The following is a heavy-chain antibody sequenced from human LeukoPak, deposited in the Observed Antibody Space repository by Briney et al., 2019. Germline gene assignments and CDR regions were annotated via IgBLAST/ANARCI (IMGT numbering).Heavy chain of an antibody. CDR2: IYYSGST. D-gene: IGHD6-13*01. V-gene: IGHV4-39*02. Sequence: SETLSLTCTVSGGSISSSSYYWGWIRQPPGKGLEWIGSIYYSGSTYYNPSLKSRVTISVDTSKNHFSLNLSSVTAADTAVYYCARVPTYEIAAARVGYAFDIWGQGTMVTVSS. CDR1: GGSISSSSYY. CDR3: ARVPTYEIAAARVGYAFDI. J-gene: IGHJ3*02.